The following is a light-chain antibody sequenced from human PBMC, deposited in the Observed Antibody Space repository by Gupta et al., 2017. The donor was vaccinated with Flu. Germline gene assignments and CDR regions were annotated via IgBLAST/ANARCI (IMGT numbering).Light chain of an antibody. CDR2: NDS. J-gene: IGLJ3*02. CDR3: EIWDDPINGVV. V-gene: IGLV1-44*01. CDR1: RDNIGRNT. Sequence: RVTITCSGSRDNIGRNTVNWYHQGPGQAPKLLIYNDSERPSGVPDRFSGSKSGTSASLAISGVESGDEGDFYCEIWDDPINGVVFGGGTKLTVL.